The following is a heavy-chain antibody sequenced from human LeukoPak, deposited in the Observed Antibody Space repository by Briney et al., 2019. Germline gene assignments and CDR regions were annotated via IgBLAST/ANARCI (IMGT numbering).Heavy chain of an antibody. CDR2: INPSDDST. CDR1: GYTFNSSY. CDR3: ARAYYESSAYRHAVYFDY. D-gene: IGHD3-22*01. V-gene: IGHV1-46*02. J-gene: IGHJ4*02. Sequence: ASVKVSCKASGYTFNSSYMHWVRQAPGQGLEWMGIINPSDDSTRYAQKLQGRVTMTKDTSTNTVYMHLSSLSSDDTAVYYCARAYYESSAYRHAVYFDYWGQGTLVTVSS.